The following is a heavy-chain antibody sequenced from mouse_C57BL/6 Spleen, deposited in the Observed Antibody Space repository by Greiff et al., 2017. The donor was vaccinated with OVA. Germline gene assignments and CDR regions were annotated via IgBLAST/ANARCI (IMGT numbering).Heavy chain of an antibody. D-gene: IGHD1-1*01. J-gene: IGHJ3*01. CDR3: AREGLNYYGSSPFAY. CDR2: IYPGDGDT. CDR1: GYAFSSSW. Sequence: VMLVESGPELVKPGASVKISCKASGYAFSSSWMNWVKQRPGKGLEWIGRIYPGDGDTNYNGKFKGKATLTADKSSSTAYMQLSSLTSEDSAVYFCAREGLNYYGSSPFAYWGQGTLVTVSA. V-gene: IGHV1-82*01.